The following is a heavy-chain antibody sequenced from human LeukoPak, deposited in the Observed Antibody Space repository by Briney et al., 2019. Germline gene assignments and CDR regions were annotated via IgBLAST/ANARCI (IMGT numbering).Heavy chain of an antibody. CDR2: ISHDGSSK. J-gene: IGHJ4*02. D-gene: IGHD3-22*01. V-gene: IGHV3-30*04. Sequence: GRSLRLSCAASGFTFSNYGMHWVRQPPGEGLEWVAVISHDGSSKYYPESVKGRFTISRDNSMNTVYLQMNILRADDTAVYYCARDYYDSSGYCAPSFWGQGTLVTVSS. CDR1: GFTFSNYG. CDR3: ARDYYDSSGYCAPSF.